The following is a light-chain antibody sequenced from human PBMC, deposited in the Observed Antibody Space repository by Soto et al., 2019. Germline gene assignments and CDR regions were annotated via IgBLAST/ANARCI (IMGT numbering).Light chain of an antibody. V-gene: IGKV1-5*03. CDR1: QSISKC. CDR2: KAS. CDR3: QQYNGLIT. J-gene: IGKJ5*01. Sequence: IPINLSPSTVSASVGNRVTITCRASQSISKCLAWYQQKPGKAPKLLIYKASNLKSEVPSRFSGSGSGTEFTLTISSLQPDDFATYYCQQYNGLITFGQGTRLEI.